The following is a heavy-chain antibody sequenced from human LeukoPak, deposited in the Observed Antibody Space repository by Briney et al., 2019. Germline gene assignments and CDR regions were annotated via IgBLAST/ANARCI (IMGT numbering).Heavy chain of an antibody. CDR3: ARGGGDNWFDP. J-gene: IGHJ5*02. CDR1: GGSFSAYY. CDR2: INHSGST. V-gene: IGHV4-34*01. Sequence: SETLSLTCAVYGGSFSAYYWSWIRQPPGKGLEWIGEINHSGSTNYNPSLKSRVTISVDTSKNQFSLKLSSVTAADTAVYYCARGGGDNWFDPWGQGTLVTVSS. D-gene: IGHD3-10*01.